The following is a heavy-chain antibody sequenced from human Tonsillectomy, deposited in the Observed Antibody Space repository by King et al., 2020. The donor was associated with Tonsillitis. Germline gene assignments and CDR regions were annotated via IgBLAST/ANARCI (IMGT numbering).Heavy chain of an antibody. D-gene: IGHD1-26*01. CDR1: GGSISSYY. V-gene: IGHV4-59*01. Sequence: QLQESGPGLVKPSETLSLTCTVSGGSISSYYWSWIRQPPGKGLEWIGYIYYSGSTNYNPSLKSRVTISVDTSKNQFSLKLSSVTAADTADYYCARRSQSVYYYYYGMDVWGQGTTVTVSS. CDR3: ARRSQSVYYYYYGMDV. CDR2: IYYSGST. J-gene: IGHJ6*02.